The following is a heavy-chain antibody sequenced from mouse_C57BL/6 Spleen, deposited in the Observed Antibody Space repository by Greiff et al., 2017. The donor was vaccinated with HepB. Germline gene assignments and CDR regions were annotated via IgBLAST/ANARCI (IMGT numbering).Heavy chain of an antibody. CDR3: ARSEYGNSWFAY. D-gene: IGHD2-10*02. CDR2: IYPGSGST. CDR1: GYTFTSYW. J-gene: IGHJ3*01. V-gene: IGHV1-55*01. Sequence: QVHVKQPGAELVKPGASVKMSCKASGYTFTSYWITWVKQRPGQGLEWIGDIYPGSGSTNYNEKFKSKATLTVDTSSSTAYMQLSSLTSEDSAVYYCARSEYGNSWFAYWGQGTLVTVSA.